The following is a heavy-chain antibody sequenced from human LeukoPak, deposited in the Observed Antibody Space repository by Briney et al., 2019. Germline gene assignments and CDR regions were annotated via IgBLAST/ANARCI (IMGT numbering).Heavy chain of an antibody. D-gene: IGHD2-2*01. CDR2: MWFDGTNK. CDR3: AKDRCTTGSCYDFDY. CDR1: GFTFSNYG. Sequence: GGSLRLSCAASGFTFSNYGMHWVRQAPGKGLEWVAVMWFDGTNKYYAGSVKGRFTISRDNSKSTLYLQMNSLVAEDTAVYYCAKDRCTTGSCYDFDYWGQGTLVTVSS. J-gene: IGHJ4*02. V-gene: IGHV3-33*06.